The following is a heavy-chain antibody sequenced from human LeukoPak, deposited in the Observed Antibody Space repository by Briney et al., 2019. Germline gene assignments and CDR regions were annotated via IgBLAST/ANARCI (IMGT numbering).Heavy chain of an antibody. J-gene: IGHJ1*01. CDR1: GFTFSSYS. CDR2: ISSSSSTI. CDR3: ARDREQQLVAEYFQH. D-gene: IGHD6-13*01. Sequence: GGSLRLSCAASGFTFSSYSMNWVRQAPGKGLEWVSYISSSSSTIYYADSVKGRSTISRDNAKNSLYLQMNSLRAEDTAVYYCARDREQQLVAEYFQHWGQGTLVTVSS. V-gene: IGHV3-48*01.